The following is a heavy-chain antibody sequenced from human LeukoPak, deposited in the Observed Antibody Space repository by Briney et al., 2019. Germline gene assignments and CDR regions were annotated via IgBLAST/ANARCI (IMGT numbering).Heavy chain of an antibody. J-gene: IGHJ4*02. CDR3: AKSGSRETVDY. D-gene: IGHD6-25*01. Sequence: PGGSLRLSCAASGFTFSSDAMSWVRQTPGKGLECVSTIRGSDSRTYYADSVKGRFTISRDNSTNTLYLQMNSLRAGDTAVYYCAKSGSRETVDYWGQGTLVTVSS. CDR2: IRGSDSRT. V-gene: IGHV3-23*01. CDR1: GFTFSSDA.